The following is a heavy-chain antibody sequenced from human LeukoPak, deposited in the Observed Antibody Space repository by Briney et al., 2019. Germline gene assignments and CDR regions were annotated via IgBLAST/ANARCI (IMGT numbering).Heavy chain of an antibody. CDR1: GGSISSGSYY. D-gene: IGHD4-23*01. CDR2: IYTSGST. Sequence: PSETLSLTCTVSGGSISSGSYYWSWIRQPAGKGLEWIGRIYTSGSTNYNPSLKSRVTISVDTSKNQFSLKLSSVTAADTAVYYCARDRNSVGWFDPWGQGTLVTVSS. CDR3: ARDRNSVGWFDP. V-gene: IGHV4-61*02. J-gene: IGHJ5*02.